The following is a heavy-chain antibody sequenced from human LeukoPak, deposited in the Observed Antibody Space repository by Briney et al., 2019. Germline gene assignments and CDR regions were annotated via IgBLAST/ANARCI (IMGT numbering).Heavy chain of an antibody. V-gene: IGHV1-2*02. D-gene: IGHD5-12*01. CDR2: INPNSGGT. J-gene: IGHJ5*02. Sequence: ASVKVSCTASGYTFTGYYIHWVRHAPGQGLEWMGWINPNSGGTNYSQKFQGRVTLTRDTSISTAYMELRRLKSDDTAVYYCARGGFSAYDRLDPWGQGTLVTVSS. CDR1: GYTFTGYY. CDR3: ARGGFSAYDRLDP.